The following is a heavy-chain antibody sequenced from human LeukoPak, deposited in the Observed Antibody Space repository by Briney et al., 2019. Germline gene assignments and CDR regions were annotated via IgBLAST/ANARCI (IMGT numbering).Heavy chain of an antibody. J-gene: IGHJ4*02. D-gene: IGHD2-15*01. CDR2: ISGSGGST. V-gene: IGHV3-23*01. CDR1: GFTFSGYA. Sequence: GGSLRLSCAASGFTFSGYAMSWVRQAPGKGLEWVSAISGSGGSTYYADSVKGRFTISRDNSKNTLYLQMNSLRAEDTAVYYCAKVDGVVVVAAYFDYWGQGTLVTVSS. CDR3: AKVDGVVVVAAYFDY.